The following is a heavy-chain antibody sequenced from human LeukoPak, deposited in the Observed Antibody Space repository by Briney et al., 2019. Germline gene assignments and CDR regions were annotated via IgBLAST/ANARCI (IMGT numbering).Heavy chain of an antibody. J-gene: IGHJ4*02. CDR3: AKLVTHFDY. CDR2: ISGSGGNT. D-gene: IGHD4-23*01. CDR1: GFTFSSYA. Sequence: GGSLRLSCAASGFTFSSYAMSWVRKAPGKGLEWVSSISGSGGNTYYADSVKGRVTISRDNSKNTLYMQMNSLRAEDTAVYYCAKLVTHFDYWGQGTLVTVSS. V-gene: IGHV3-23*01.